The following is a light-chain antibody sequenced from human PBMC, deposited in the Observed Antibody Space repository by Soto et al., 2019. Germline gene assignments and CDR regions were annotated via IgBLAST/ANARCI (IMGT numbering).Light chain of an antibody. J-gene: IGLJ1*01. V-gene: IGLV2-14*01. CDR2: EVT. CDR3: SSYRKSNTLV. CDR1: SSDVGTYHY. Sequence: ALTQPASVSASPGQSITISCTGASSDVGTYHYVSWYQHHPGKPPKLLIHEVTHRPPGVAARFSGSKSGNTASLTISGLQAEDEAAYYCSSYRKSNTLVFGTGTKVTVL.